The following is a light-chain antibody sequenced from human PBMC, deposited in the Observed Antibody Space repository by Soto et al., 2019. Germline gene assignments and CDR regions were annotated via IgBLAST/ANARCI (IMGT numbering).Light chain of an antibody. CDR1: QSVSSY. Sequence: EIVLTQSPATLSLSPGERATLSCRASQSVSSYLAWYQQKPGQAPRLLLYDISKRATGIPARFSGSGSATEFTLAICSLQSEDFAVYYCTQYNSWPPSFGGGTKVDIK. CDR2: DIS. CDR3: TQYNSWPPS. J-gene: IGKJ4*01. V-gene: IGKV3-11*01.